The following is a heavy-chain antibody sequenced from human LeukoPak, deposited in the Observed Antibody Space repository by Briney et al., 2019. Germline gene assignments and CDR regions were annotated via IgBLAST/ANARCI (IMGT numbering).Heavy chain of an antibody. CDR3: ARDISTGWSIKYFFDF. Sequence: GGSLRLSCAASGFTFSSYWMHWVRQAPGKGLVWVAVISYDGITEDYSDSVKGRFSISRDNFKYTLFLQMNGLRDEDTAVYYCARDISTGWSIKYFFDFWGQGTLVTVSS. V-gene: IGHV3-30*03. CDR1: GFTFSSYW. J-gene: IGHJ4*02. CDR2: ISYDGITE. D-gene: IGHD6-19*01.